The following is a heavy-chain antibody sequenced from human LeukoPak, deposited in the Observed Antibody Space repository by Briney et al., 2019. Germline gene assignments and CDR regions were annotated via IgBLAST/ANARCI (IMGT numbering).Heavy chain of an antibody. D-gene: IGHD3-9*01. CDR2: ISRSSRTT. J-gene: IGHJ5*02. CDR3: ARDYDILTGYSRFDP. V-gene: IGHV3-48*02. Sequence: GGSLRLSCAASGFTFSSYSMNWVRQAPGKGLEWVSYISRSSRTTYYADPVKGRSTISRDNAKNSLYLQMNSLRDEDTAVYYCARDYDILTGYSRFDPWGQGTLVTVSS. CDR1: GFTFSSYS.